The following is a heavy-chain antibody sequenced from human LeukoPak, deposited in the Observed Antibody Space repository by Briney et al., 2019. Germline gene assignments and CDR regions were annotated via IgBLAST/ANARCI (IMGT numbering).Heavy chain of an antibody. CDR3: ARHWRWRVGDYFDY. CDR2: IYYSGST. J-gene: IGHJ4*02. V-gene: IGHV4-39*01. D-gene: IGHD3-16*01. CDR1: GGSISSSSYY. Sequence: PSETLSLTCTVSGGSISSSSYYWGWIRQPPGKGLEWIGSIYYSGSTYYNPSLKSRVTISVDTSKNQFSLKLSSVTAADTAVYYCARHWRWRVGDYFDYWGQGTLVTVSS.